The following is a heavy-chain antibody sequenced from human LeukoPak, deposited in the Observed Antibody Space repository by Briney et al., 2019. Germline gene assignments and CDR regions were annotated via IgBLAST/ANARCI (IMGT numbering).Heavy chain of an antibody. CDR1: GFTFSSYS. Sequence: GGSLRLSCAASGFTFSSYSMNWVRQAPGKGLEWVSYISSSSSTIYYADSVKGRFTISRDNAKNSLYLQMNSLRAEDTAVYYCARDMMDIVATNYYYYYMDVWGKGTTVTVSS. J-gene: IGHJ6*03. D-gene: IGHD5-12*01. CDR2: ISSSSSTI. V-gene: IGHV3-48*01. CDR3: ARDMMDIVATNYYYYYMDV.